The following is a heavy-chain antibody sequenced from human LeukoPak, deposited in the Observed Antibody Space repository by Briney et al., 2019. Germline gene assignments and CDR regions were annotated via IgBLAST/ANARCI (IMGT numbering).Heavy chain of an antibody. Sequence: GESLKISCEASGYTFTHQWIGWVRQMPGTGLEWVGIIYPRDSDTIYSPSFQGHVTISADTSINTAYLEWRSLEASDTAMYYCARHSDVVGAIWGQGTQVTVSS. D-gene: IGHD3-16*01. CDR3: ARHSDVVGAI. J-gene: IGHJ4*02. CDR2: IYPRDSDT. CDR1: GYTFTHQW. V-gene: IGHV5-51*01.